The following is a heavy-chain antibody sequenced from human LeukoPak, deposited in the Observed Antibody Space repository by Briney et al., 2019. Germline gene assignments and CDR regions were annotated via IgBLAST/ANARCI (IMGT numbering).Heavy chain of an antibody. CDR2: IYYSGST. CDR1: GGSISSGGYY. J-gene: IGHJ4*02. Sequence: SETLSLTCTVSGGSISSGGYYWSWIRQHPGKGLEWIGCIYYSGSTYYNPSLKSRVTISVDTSKNQFSLKLSSVTAADTAVYYCARDGSRRGIDYWGQGTLVTVSS. V-gene: IGHV4-31*03. CDR3: ARDGSRRGIDY. D-gene: IGHD3-16*01.